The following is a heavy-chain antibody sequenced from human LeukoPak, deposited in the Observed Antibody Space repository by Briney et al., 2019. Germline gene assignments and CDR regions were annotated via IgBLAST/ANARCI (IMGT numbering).Heavy chain of an antibody. CDR2: IYYSGTT. CDR3: ARGPYGSGSYY. V-gene: IGHV4-30-4*01. D-gene: IGHD3-10*01. J-gene: IGHJ4*02. CDR1: GGAISSGDYY. Sequence: SETLSLTCTVSGGAISSGDYYWSWIRQPPGKGLEWIGYIYYSGTTYYNPSLKSRVTISVDTSKNQFSLKLTSVTAADTAVYYCARGPYGSGSYYWGQGTLVTVSS.